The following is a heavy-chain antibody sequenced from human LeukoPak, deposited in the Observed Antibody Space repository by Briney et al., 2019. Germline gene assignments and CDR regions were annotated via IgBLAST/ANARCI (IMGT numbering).Heavy chain of an antibody. Sequence: GASVKVSCKASGYTFTSYYIHWVRQAPGQGLEWMGVINPSSGSTTYAQKFQGRLTMTRDASTSTVYMELSSLRSEDTAMYYCAREWMFIGNLGYAFHIWGQGTMVTVSS. V-gene: IGHV1-46*01. CDR3: AREWMFIGNLGYAFHI. D-gene: IGHD4-23*01. CDR2: INPSSGST. J-gene: IGHJ3*02. CDR1: GYTFTSYY.